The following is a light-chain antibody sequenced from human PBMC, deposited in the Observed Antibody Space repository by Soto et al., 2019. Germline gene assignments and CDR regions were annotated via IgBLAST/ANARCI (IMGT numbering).Light chain of an antibody. CDR3: QQYENYWT. CDR1: QSISSW. J-gene: IGKJ1*01. V-gene: IGKV1-5*01. CDR2: DAS. Sequence: DIQMTQSPSTLSATAGDRVTITCRASQSISSWLAWYQHKPGKAPKLLIYDASNLDSGVPSRFSGSGSGTEFSLTLSNLQTDDCATDYCQQYENYWTFGQGTRVEIK.